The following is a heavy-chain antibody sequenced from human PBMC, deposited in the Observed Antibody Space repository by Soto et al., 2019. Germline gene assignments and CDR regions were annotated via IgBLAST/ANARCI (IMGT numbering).Heavy chain of an antibody. D-gene: IGHD6-19*01. V-gene: IGHV1-3*01. CDR2: INAGNGNT. Sequence: GASVKVSCKASGYTFTSYAMHWVRQAPGQRLEWMGWINAGNGNTKYSQKFQGRVTITRDTSASTAYMELSSLRSEDTAVYYCARDTAVAGKYYYYGMDVWGQGTTVTVSS. J-gene: IGHJ6*02. CDR3: ARDTAVAGKYYYYGMDV. CDR1: GYTFTSYA.